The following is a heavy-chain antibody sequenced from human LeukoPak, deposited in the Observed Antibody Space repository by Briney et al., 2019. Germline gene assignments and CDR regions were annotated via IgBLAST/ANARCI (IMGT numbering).Heavy chain of an antibody. CDR2: IRQDGSDK. Sequence: GGSLRLSCAASGFTFNSYWMSWVRQAPEKGLEWLANIRQDGSDKQYVDSVKGRFTISRDDAKNSLYLEMNSLRAEDTAVYYCAGGGGWVFDFWGQGTLVTVSS. CDR3: AGGGGWVFDF. V-gene: IGHV3-7*04. D-gene: IGHD6-19*01. J-gene: IGHJ4*02. CDR1: GFTFNSYW.